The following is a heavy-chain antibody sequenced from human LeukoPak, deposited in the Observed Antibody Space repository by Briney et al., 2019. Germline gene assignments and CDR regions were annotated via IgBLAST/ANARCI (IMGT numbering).Heavy chain of an antibody. Sequence: GGSLRLSCAASGFSVSNTYMSWVRQAPGKGLEWVSIIYSGGNTYYADSVKGRFTISRDNSKNTLYLQMNRLRHEDTAVYYCARGTVTAPDYWGQGTLVTVSS. J-gene: IGHJ4*02. D-gene: IGHD2-21*02. CDR3: ARGTVTAPDY. CDR2: IYSGGNT. CDR1: GFSVSNTY. V-gene: IGHV3-53*01.